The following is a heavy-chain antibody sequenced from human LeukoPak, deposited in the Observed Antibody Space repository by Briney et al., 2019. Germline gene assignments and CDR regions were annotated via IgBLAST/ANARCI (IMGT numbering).Heavy chain of an antibody. D-gene: IGHD5-24*01. CDR3: AKDGSGYNSRLYFDY. CDR2: IRYDGSNK. Sequence: GGSLRLSCAASGFTFSSYGMHWVRQAPGKGLEWVAFIRYDGSNKYYADSVKGRFTISRDSSKNTLYLQMNSLRAEDTAVYYCAKDGSGYNSRLYFDYWGQGTLVTVSS. V-gene: IGHV3-30*02. J-gene: IGHJ4*02. CDR1: GFTFSSYG.